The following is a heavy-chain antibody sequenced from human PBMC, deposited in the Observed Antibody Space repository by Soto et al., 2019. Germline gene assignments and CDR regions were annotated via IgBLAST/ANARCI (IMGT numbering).Heavy chain of an antibody. CDR1: RLTVWFYS. J-gene: IGHJ4*02. V-gene: IGHV3-30-3*01. CDR3: TRGRSMIANAVFEY. CDR2: MSFDGNSK. Sequence: PGGCIGLSSAASRLTVWFYSMHGVRQAPGKGLEWVAAMSFDGNSKYFADSVKGRFKISRDTSKNTWSLEMESLGVEDSALYHCTRGRSMIANAVFEYWGQGTQVT. D-gene: IGHD2-21*01.